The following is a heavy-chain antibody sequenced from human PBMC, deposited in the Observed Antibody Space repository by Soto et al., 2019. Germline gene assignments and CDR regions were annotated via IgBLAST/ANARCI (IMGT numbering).Heavy chain of an antibody. Sequence: SETLSLTCTVSGGSISSYYWSWIRQPPGKGLEWIGYIYYSGSTNYNPSLKSRVTISVDTSKNQFSLKLSSVTAADTAVYYCARVARDFWSGYSTHYYYYYMDVWGKGTTVTVSS. CDR2: IYYSGST. J-gene: IGHJ6*03. CDR3: ARVARDFWSGYSTHYYYYYMDV. V-gene: IGHV4-59*01. CDR1: GGSISSYY. D-gene: IGHD3-3*01.